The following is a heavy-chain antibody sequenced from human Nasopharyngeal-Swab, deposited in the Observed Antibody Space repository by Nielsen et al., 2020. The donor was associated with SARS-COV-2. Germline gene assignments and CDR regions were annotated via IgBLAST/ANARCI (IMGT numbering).Heavy chain of an antibody. J-gene: IGHJ3*02. V-gene: IGHV4-59*12. CDR3: ARFDSSGYPDAFDI. D-gene: IGHD3-22*01. Sequence: SETLSLTCTVSGGSISSYYWSWIRQPPGKGLEWIGYIYYSGSTNYNPSLKSRVTISVDTSKNQFSLKLSSVTAADTAVYYCARFDSSGYPDAFDIWGQGTMVTVSS. CDR2: IYYSGST. CDR1: GGSISSYY.